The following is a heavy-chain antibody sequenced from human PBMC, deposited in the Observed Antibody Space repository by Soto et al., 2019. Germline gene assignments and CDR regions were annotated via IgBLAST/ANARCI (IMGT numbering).Heavy chain of an antibody. D-gene: IGHD3-9*01. CDR3: ARVTPYDISTGYYYFDY. CDR1: GGSFSGYY. Sequence: PSETLSLTCAVYGGSFSGYYWSWIRQPPGKGLEWIGEINHSGSTNYNPSLKSRVTISVDTSKNQFSLKLSSVTAADTAVYYCARVTPYDISTGYYYFDYWGQGTLVTVSS. CDR2: INHSGST. J-gene: IGHJ4*02. V-gene: IGHV4-34*01.